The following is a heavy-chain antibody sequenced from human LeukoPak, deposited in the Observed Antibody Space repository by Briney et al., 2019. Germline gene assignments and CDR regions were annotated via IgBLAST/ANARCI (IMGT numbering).Heavy chain of an antibody. D-gene: IGHD3-22*01. J-gene: IGHJ4*02. V-gene: IGHV3-64*01. CDR1: GFTFSSYA. Sequence: GGSLRLSCAASGFTFSSYAMHWVRQAPGKGLEYVSAISSNGGSTYYANSVKGRFTISRDNSKNTLYLQVGSLRAEDMAVYYCARDYYDSSGYWSYLDYWGQGTLVTVSS. CDR3: ARDYYDSSGYWSYLDY. CDR2: ISSNGGST.